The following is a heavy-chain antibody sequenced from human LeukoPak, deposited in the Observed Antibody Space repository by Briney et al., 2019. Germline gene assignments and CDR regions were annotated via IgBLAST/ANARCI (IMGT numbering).Heavy chain of an antibody. V-gene: IGHV4-59*01. CDR1: GGSISSYY. D-gene: IGHD6-6*01. CDR2: IYYSGST. Sequence: PSETLSLTCTVSGGSISSYYWSWIRQPPGKGLEWIGYIYYSGSTNYNPSLKSRVTISVDTSKNQFSLKLSSVTAADTAVYYCARGGGPYSSSSNDYWGQGTLVTVSS. CDR3: ARGGGPYSSSSNDY. J-gene: IGHJ4*02.